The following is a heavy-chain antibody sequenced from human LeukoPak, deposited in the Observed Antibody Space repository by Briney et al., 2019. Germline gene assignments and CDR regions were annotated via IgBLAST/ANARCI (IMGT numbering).Heavy chain of an antibody. CDR3: ASESLDYGDYVFDY. Sequence: GGSLRLSCAASGFTFSSYAMHWVRQAPGKGLEYVSAISSNGGSTYYADSVKGRFTISRDNSKNTLYLQMGSLRAEDMAVYYCASESLDYGDYVFDYWGQGTLVTVSS. V-gene: IGHV3-64*02. CDR2: ISSNGGST. CDR1: GFTFSSYA. J-gene: IGHJ4*02. D-gene: IGHD4-17*01.